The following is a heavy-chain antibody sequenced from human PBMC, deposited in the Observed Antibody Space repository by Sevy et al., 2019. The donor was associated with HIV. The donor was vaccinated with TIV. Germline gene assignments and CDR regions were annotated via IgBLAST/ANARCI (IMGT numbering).Heavy chain of an antibody. CDR1: GFTFSSYW. D-gene: IGHD3-22*01. CDR3: ARDDSSGYPLR. CDR2: IKQDGSEK. V-gene: IGHV3-7*01. Sequence: GGSLRLSCAASGFTFSSYWMSWVRQAPGKGLEWVANIKQDGSEKYYVDSVKGRFTISRDNAKNSLYLQMNSLRAEDTAVDYCARDDSSGYPLRWGQGTQVTVSS. J-gene: IGHJ4*02.